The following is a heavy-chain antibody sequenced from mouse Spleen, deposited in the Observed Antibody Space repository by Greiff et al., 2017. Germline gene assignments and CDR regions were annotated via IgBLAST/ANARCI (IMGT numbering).Heavy chain of an antibody. D-gene: IGHD2-3*01. Sequence: QVQLQQPGAELVKPGASVKLSCKASGYTFTSYWMQWVKQRPGQGLEWIGEIDPSDSSTNYTQKFKGKATLTVDTSSSTAYLQLSSLTSEDSAVYYCARDGDYYFDYWGKGTTLTVSS. V-gene: IGHV1-50*01. CDR1: GYTFTSYW. CDR3: ARDGDYYFDY. J-gene: IGHJ2*01. CDR2: IDPSDSST.